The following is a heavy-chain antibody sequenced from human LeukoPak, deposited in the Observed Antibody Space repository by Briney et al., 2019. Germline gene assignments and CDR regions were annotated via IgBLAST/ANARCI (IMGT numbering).Heavy chain of an antibody. CDR1: VYTFTSYD. CDR3: ARGIIQLWLRLYYYYGMDV. V-gene: IGHV1-8*01. Sequence: GASVKVSCKASVYTFTSYDINWVRQATGQGLEWMGWMNPNSGNTGYAQKFQGRVTMTRNTSISTAYMELSSLRSEDTAVYYCARGIIQLWLRLYYYYGMDVWGQGTTVTVSS. J-gene: IGHJ6*02. D-gene: IGHD5-18*01. CDR2: MNPNSGNT.